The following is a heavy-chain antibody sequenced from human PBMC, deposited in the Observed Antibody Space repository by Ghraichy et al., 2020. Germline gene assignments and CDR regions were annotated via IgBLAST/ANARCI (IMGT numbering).Heavy chain of an antibody. Sequence: GGSLRLSCAASGLTVSSNFMSWVRQAPGKGLEWVSLIYSTSTTYYADSVKGRFTISSDNSKNTVYLQMNSLSAEDTAVYYCVRDDVSAFDIWGQGTMVTVSS. CDR2: IYSTSTT. CDR3: VRDDVSAFDI. V-gene: IGHV3-53*01. CDR1: GLTVSSNF. J-gene: IGHJ3*02. D-gene: IGHD5/OR15-5a*01.